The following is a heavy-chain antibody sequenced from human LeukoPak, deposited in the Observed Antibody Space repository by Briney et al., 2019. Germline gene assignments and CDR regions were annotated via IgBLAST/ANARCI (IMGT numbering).Heavy chain of an antibody. CDR3: AKELDTMFFDY. CDR2: LSGSGCTI. Sequence: GGSLRLSCAASGFTSSSYAMSWVRQAPGKGLEWVSTLSGSGCTIYYADSVKGRFSISRDNSKNTLYLQMNSLTTDDTAFYFCAKELDTMFFDYWGQGALVTVSS. V-gene: IGHV3-23*01. D-gene: IGHD3-10*02. CDR1: GFTSSSYA. J-gene: IGHJ4*02.